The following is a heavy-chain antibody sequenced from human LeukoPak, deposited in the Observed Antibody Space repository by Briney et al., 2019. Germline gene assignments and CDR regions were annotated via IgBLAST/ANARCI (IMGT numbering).Heavy chain of an antibody. CDR2: ISSSSTNI. Sequence: PGGSLRLSCATSGFTFSSYSMNWVRQAPGKGLEWVSYISSSSTNIYYADSVKGRFTISRDNAKNSLYLQMNSLRAEDTAVYYCSRDRHCIGSTCYGLWGQGTRVTVSS. CDR3: SRDRHCIGSTCYGL. CDR1: GFTFSSYS. J-gene: IGHJ4*02. D-gene: IGHD2-2*01. V-gene: IGHV3-48*01.